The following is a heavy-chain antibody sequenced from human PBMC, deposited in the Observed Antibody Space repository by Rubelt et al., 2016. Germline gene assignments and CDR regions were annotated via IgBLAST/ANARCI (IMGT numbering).Heavy chain of an antibody. CDR1: GDSVSSNSAA. D-gene: IGHD1-26*01. CDR2: TYYRSKWYN. V-gene: IGHV6-1*02. CDR3: ARSTADIDY. Sequence: QVQLQQSGPRLVKPSQTLSLTCAISGDSVSSNSAAWTWIRQSPSRGLEWLGRTYYRSKWYNEYAVSVKSRITINPDTSKNPFSLQLNFVIPEDTAVYYCARSTADIDYWGQGVLVTVSS. J-gene: IGHJ4*02.